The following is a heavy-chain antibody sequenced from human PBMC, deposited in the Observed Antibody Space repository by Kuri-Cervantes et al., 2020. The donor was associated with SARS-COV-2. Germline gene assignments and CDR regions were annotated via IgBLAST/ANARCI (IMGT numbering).Heavy chain of an antibody. D-gene: IGHD6-19*01. Sequence: ESLKISCTVSGGSISSYYWSWIRQPPGKGLEWIGYIYYSGSTNYNPSLKSRVTISVDTSKNQFSLKLSSVTAADTAVYSCAGSSGWYTYYYYGMDVWGQGTTVTVSS. CDR3: AGSSGWYTYYYYGMDV. CDR2: IYYSGST. CDR1: GGSISSYY. J-gene: IGHJ6*02. V-gene: IGHV4-59*01.